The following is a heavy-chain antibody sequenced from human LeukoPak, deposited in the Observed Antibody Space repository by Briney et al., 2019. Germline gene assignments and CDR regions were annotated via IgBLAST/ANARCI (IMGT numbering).Heavy chain of an antibody. CDR1: GGSIRSDY. CDR2: IYYSGST. D-gene: IGHD5-18*01. V-gene: IGHV4-59*01. J-gene: IGHJ4*02. Sequence: SETLSLTCIVSGGSIRSDYWSWIRQPPGKGLEWIGCIYYSGSTNYNPSLKSRVTISVDTSKSQFSLKLNSVTAADTAVYFCARERAAMGYWGQGTLVTVSS. CDR3: ARERAAMGY.